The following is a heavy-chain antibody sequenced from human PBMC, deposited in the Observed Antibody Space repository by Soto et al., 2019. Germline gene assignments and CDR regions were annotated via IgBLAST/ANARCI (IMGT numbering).Heavy chain of an antibody. V-gene: IGHV4-39*01. D-gene: IGHD3-22*01. CDR1: GGSISSSSYY. CDR3: PRRGLFHVNAFDI. Sequence: QLQLQESGPGLVKPSETLSLTCTVSGGSISSSSYYWGWIRQPPGKGLEWIGSIYYSGSTYSNPSLKSRVTISVDTSKNQFSLKLSSVTAADTAVYSCPRRGLFHVNAFDICGQGTMVTVSS. J-gene: IGHJ3*02. CDR2: IYYSGST.